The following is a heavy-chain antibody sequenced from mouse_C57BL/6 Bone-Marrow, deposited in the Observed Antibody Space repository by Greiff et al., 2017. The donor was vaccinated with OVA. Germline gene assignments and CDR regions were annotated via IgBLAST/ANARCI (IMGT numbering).Heavy chain of an antibody. J-gene: IGHJ4*01. V-gene: IGHV5-4*03. CDR2: ISDGGSYT. CDR1: GFTFSSYA. Sequence: EVKLEESGGGLVKPGGSLKLSCAASGFTFSSYAMSWVRQTPEKRLEWVATISDGGSYTYYPDNVKGRFTISRDNAKNNLYLQMSHLKSEDTAMYYCARVTTAMDYWGQGTSVTVSS. CDR3: ARVTTAMDY. D-gene: IGHD1-1*01.